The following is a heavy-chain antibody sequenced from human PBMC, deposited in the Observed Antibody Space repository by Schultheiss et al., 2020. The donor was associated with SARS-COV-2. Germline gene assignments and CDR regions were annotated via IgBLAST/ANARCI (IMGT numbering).Heavy chain of an antibody. V-gene: IGHV4-34*01. Sequence: SETLSLTCAVYGGSFSGYYWSWIRQPPEKGLEWIGEINRSGSTNYNPSLKSRVTISIDTSKNQFSLKLSSVTAADTAVYYCARDRDYYYDSSGQGHYYYGMDVWGQGTTVNVSS. J-gene: IGHJ6*02. CDR2: INRSGST. D-gene: IGHD3-22*01. CDR1: GGSFSGYY. CDR3: ARDRDYYYDSSGQGHYYYGMDV.